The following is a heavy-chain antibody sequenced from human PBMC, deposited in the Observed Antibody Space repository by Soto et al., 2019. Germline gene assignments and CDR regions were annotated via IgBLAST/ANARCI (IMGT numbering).Heavy chain of an antibody. Sequence: PSETLSLTCAVYVGSFSGYYWGWIRQPPGKGLEWIGSIYYSGSTYYNLSLKSRVTISVDTSKNQFSLKLSSVTAADTAVYFCARLPGYCSDDSGRIDYWGQGTLVTVSS. CDR1: VGSFSGYY. CDR2: IYYSGST. J-gene: IGHJ4*02. CDR3: ARLPGYCSDDSGRIDY. V-gene: IGHV4-39*01. D-gene: IGHD2-15*01.